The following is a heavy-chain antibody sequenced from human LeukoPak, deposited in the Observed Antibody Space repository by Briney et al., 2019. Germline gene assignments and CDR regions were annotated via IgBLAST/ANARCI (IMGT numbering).Heavy chain of an antibody. Sequence: SETLSLTRTVSGGSISNYWSWIRQSPGKGLEWIGYIYYTGNTNYNPSLESRVIISVDTSKNQFSLKLSSVTAADTAVYYCARHECGGSCYPEDYWGQGTLVTVSS. CDR3: ARHECGGSCYPEDY. D-gene: IGHD2-15*01. V-gene: IGHV4-59*08. CDR2: IYYTGNT. J-gene: IGHJ4*02. CDR1: GGSISNY.